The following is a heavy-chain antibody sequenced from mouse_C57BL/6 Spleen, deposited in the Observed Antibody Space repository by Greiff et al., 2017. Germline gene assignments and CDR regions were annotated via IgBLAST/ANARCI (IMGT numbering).Heavy chain of an antibody. D-gene: IGHD1-1*01. J-gene: IGHJ3*01. CDR3: ARDGSSVAWFAY. CDR1: GYTFPSYW. CDR2: IDPNSGCT. V-gene: IGHV1-72*01. Sequence: QVQLQQPGAELVKPGASVKLSCKASGYTFPSYWMHWLKQRPGRGLELIGSIDPNSGCTKYTEKFKSTATLTVDKPSSTAYMQISSLTSEDAAVYYCARDGSSVAWFAYWGQGTLVTVSA.